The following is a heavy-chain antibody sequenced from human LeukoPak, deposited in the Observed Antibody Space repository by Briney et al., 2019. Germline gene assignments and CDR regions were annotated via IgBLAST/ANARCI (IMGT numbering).Heavy chain of an antibody. V-gene: IGHV1-2*02. D-gene: IGHD2-2*01. J-gene: IGHJ6*02. CDR3: ARDEGYCSSTSCSNYYYYGMDV. CDR2: INPNSGGT. CDR1: GYTFTGYY. Sequence: GASVKLSCKASGYTFTGYYMHWVRQAPGQGLGWMGWINPNSGGTNYAQKFQGRVTMTRDTSIITAYMELSRLRSDDTAVYYCARDEGYCSSTSCSNYYYYGMDVWGQGTTVTVSS.